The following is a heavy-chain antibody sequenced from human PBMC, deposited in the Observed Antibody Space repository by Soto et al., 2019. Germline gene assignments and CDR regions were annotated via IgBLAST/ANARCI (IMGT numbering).Heavy chain of an antibody. J-gene: IGHJ4*02. CDR1: GFTFSNYA. V-gene: IGHV3-23*01. Sequence: EMQLLESGGGLVQPGGSLRLSCAASGFTFSNYAMSWVRQAPGKVLEWVSAISGSGGGTYYADSVKGRFTIFRDNSKNTLYLQMNNLRAEDTAVYSCAKAWMDNARQRYFDHWGQGTLVTVSS. D-gene: IGHD5-12*01. CDR3: AKAWMDNARQRYFDH. CDR2: ISGSGGGT.